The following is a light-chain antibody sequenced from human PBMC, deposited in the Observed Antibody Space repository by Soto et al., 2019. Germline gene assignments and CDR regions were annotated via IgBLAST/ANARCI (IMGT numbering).Light chain of an antibody. V-gene: IGLV1-51*01. CDR3: GSWDSSLNGWV. J-gene: IGLJ3*02. Sequence: QSVMTQSPSVSAAPGQKVTISCSGSSSNIGGNSVSWYQQLPGTAPKLLIYDDNKRPSGIPDRFSGSKSGTSATLGITGFQTGDEADYYCGSWDSSLNGWVFGGGTKVTVL. CDR2: DDN. CDR1: SSNIGGNS.